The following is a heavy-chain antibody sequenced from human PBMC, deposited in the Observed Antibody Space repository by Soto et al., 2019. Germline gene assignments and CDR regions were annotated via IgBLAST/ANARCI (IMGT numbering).Heavy chain of an antibody. CDR2: ISAYNGNT. Sequence: ASVKVSCKXSGYTFTSYGISWVRQAPGQGLEWMGWISAYNGNTNYAQKLQGRVTMTTDTSTSTAYMELRSLRSDDTAVYYCARATYYDFWSGYFPLREGPYYYGMDVWGQGTTVTVSS. CDR1: GYTFTSYG. D-gene: IGHD3-3*01. V-gene: IGHV1-18*04. CDR3: ARATYYDFWSGYFPLREGPYYYGMDV. J-gene: IGHJ6*02.